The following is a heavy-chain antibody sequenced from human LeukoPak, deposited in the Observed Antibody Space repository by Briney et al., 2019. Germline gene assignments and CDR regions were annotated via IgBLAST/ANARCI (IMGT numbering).Heavy chain of an antibody. Sequence: PGGSLRLSCAASGFTFSNYGMHWVRQAPGKGLEWVAVISYDGSNKYYADSVKGRFTISRDNSKNTLYLQMYSLTAEDTAVYYCAQDLGMALDYWGEGTLVTVSS. J-gene: IGHJ4*02. V-gene: IGHV3-30*18. CDR1: GFTFSNYG. CDR2: ISYDGSNK. D-gene: IGHD5-24*01. CDR3: AQDLGMALDY.